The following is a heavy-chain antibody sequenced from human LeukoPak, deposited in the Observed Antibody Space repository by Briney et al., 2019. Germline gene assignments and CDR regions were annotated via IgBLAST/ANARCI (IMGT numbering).Heavy chain of an antibody. J-gene: IGHJ4*02. V-gene: IGHV1-18*01. CDR2: ISAYNGNT. CDR1: GYTFTSYG. D-gene: IGHD6-13*01. Sequence: GTSVKVSCKASGYTFTSYGISWVRQAPGQGLEWMGWISAYNGNTNYAQKLQGRDTMTTDTSTSTAYMELRSLRSDDTAVYYCARDSAAAGDPDYWGQGTLVTVSS. CDR3: ARDSAAAGDPDY.